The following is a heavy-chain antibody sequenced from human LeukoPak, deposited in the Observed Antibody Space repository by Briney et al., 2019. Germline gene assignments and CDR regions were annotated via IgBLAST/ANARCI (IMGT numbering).Heavy chain of an antibody. CDR2: IYYSGST. CDR3: ARQTGSGLFILP. D-gene: IGHD3/OR15-3a*01. Sequence: SETLSLTCTVSGGSISSSSYYWGWIRQPPGKGLEWIGSIYYSGSTYYNPSLKSRVSISVDTSKNHFSLRLTSVTAADTAVYYCARQTGSGLFILPGGQGTLVTVSS. CDR1: GGSISSSSYY. J-gene: IGHJ4*02. V-gene: IGHV4-39*01.